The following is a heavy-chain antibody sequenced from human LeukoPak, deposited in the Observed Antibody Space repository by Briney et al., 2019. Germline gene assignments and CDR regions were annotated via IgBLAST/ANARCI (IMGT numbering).Heavy chain of an antibody. Sequence: GRSLRLSCAASGFTFSSYAMHWVRQAPGKGLEWVAVISYDGSNKYYADSVKGRFTISRDNSENTLYLQMNSLRAEDTAVYYCARDKGYSYGHAFDYWGQGTLVTVSS. CDR3: ARDKGYSYGHAFDY. V-gene: IGHV3-30*04. J-gene: IGHJ4*02. D-gene: IGHD5-18*01. CDR2: ISYDGSNK. CDR1: GFTFSSYA.